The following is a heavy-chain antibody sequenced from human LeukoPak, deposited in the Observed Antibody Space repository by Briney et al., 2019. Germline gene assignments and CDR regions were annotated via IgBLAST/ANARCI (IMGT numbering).Heavy chain of an antibody. V-gene: IGHV3-49*03. J-gene: IGHJ4*02. CDR1: GFTFGEYA. Sequence: SGGSLRLSCTTSGFTFGEYALSWFRQAPGKGLEWVGFIRSKAYSGTTEYAASVKGRFTISRDDSKSIAYLQMNSLKTEDTAVYYCTRDVSMWLATTYFDYWGQGTLVTVSS. CDR2: IRSKAYSGTT. CDR3: TRDVSMWLATTYFDY. D-gene: IGHD5-24*01.